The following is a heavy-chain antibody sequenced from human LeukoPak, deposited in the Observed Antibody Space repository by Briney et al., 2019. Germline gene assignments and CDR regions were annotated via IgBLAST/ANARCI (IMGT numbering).Heavy chain of an antibody. J-gene: IGHJ5*02. CDR1: GYTFTSYG. Sequence: GASVKVSCKASGYTFTSYGISWVRQAPGQGLEWMGWISAYNGNTNYAQKLQGRVTMTTDTSTSTAYMELRSPRSDDTAVYYCARDRCSSTSCYLHWFDPWGQGTLVTVSS. V-gene: IGHV1-18*01. D-gene: IGHD2-2*01. CDR3: ARDRCSSTSCYLHWFDP. CDR2: ISAYNGNT.